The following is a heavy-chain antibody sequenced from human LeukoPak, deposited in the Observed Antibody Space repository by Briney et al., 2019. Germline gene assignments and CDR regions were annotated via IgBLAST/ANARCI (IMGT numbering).Heavy chain of an antibody. CDR3: ARSVGSGSYPFDY. D-gene: IGHD3-10*01. Sequence: SETLSLTCTVSGDTVSSMSFQWGWIRQPPGKGLEWIGSIHYCGTTYYNPSLKSRVILSVDTSKDQFSLNLSSVTAADTAVYYCARSVGSGSYPFDYWGQGTLVTVSS. V-gene: IGHV4-39*07. J-gene: IGHJ4*02. CDR1: GDTVSSMSFQ. CDR2: IHYCGTT.